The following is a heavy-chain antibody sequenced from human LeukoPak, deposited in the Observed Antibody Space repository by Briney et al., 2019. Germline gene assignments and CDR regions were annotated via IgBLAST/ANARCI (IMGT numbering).Heavy chain of an antibody. CDR3: ARDPPTIVGAPGY. Sequence: PSETLSLTCTVSGGSISSYYWSWIRQPPGKGLEWIGYIYHSGSTYYNPTLKSRVTISVDRSKNQFSLKLSSVTAADTAVYYCARDPPTIVGAPGYWGQGTLVTVSS. CDR1: GGSISSYY. V-gene: IGHV4-59*12. J-gene: IGHJ4*02. D-gene: IGHD1-26*01. CDR2: IYHSGST.